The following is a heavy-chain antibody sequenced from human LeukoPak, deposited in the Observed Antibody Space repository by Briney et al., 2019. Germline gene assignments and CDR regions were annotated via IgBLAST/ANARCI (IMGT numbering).Heavy chain of an antibody. Sequence: QSGGSLRLSCAASGFTFSSYWMHWVRQAPGKGLVWVSRINGDGSSTTYADSVKGRFTISRDNAKNTLYLQMNSLRAEDTAVYYCVKESRVVRGVIMDAFDMWGQGTMVTVSS. CDR3: VKESRVVRGVIMDAFDM. CDR1: GFTFSSYW. D-gene: IGHD3-10*01. CDR2: INGDGSST. J-gene: IGHJ3*02. V-gene: IGHV3-74*01.